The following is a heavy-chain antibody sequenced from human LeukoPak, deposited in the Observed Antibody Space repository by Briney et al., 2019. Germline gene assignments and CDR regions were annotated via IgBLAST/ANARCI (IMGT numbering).Heavy chain of an antibody. CDR1: GYSISSGYY. V-gene: IGHV4-38-2*02. D-gene: IGHD4-11*01. CDR2: IYHSGST. Sequence: SETLSLTCTVSGYSISSGYYWGWIRQPPGKGLEWIGSIYHSGSTYYNPSLKSRVTISVDTSKNPFSLKLSSVTAADTAVYYCARRGYDYSVDYWGQGTLVTVSS. CDR3: ARRGYDYSVDY. J-gene: IGHJ4*02.